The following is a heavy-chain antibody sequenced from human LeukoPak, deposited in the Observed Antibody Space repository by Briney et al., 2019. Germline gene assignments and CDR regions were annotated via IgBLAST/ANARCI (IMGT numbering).Heavy chain of an antibody. CDR2: INPNSGGT. D-gene: IGHD2-15*01. CDR3: ARGVVVAAYFDY. J-gene: IGHJ4*02. CDR1: GCTFTGYY. Sequence: ASVKVSCKASGCTFTGYYMHWVRQAPGQGLEWMGWINPNSGGTNYAQKFQGRVTMTRDTSISTAYMELSRLRSDDTAVYYCARGVVVAAYFDYWGQGTLVTVSS. V-gene: IGHV1-2*02.